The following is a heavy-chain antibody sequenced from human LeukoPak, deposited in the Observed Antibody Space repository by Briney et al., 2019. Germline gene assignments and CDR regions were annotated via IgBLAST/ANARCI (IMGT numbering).Heavy chain of an antibody. CDR1: GYTFTSYG. V-gene: IGHV1-8*02. Sequence: ASVKVSFKASGYTFTSYGISWVRQAAGQGLEWMGLMNPNSGKAAYAQKFQGRLTTTMDTTISTAYMELSSLRSEDPAVYYCARRYYYDGSGLRLDVWGKGTPVTVSS. J-gene: IGHJ6*04. CDR3: ARRYYYDGSGLRLDV. CDR2: MNPNSGKA. D-gene: IGHD3-22*01.